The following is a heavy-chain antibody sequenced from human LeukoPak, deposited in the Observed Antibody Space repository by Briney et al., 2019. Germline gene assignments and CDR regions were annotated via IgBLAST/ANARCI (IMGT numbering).Heavy chain of an antibody. Sequence: SETLSLTCTVPGGSISSYYWSWIRQPPGKGLEWIGYIYYSGSTNYNPSLKSRDTTYVDTSKNQFSLKLSAVTAAGTAVYYCARTAYYYYGMDVWGQGTTVTVSS. CDR3: ARTAYYYYGMDV. CDR2: IYYSGST. J-gene: IGHJ6*02. V-gene: IGHV4-59*08. CDR1: GGSISSYY.